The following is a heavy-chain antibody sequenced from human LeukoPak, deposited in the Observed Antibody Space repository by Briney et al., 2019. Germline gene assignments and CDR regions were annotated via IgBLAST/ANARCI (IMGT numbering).Heavy chain of an antibody. CDR3: AKEQDNLLLLSHFEY. CDR2: VSGDGQRT. D-gene: IGHD1-14*01. CDR1: GFTTTNYA. V-gene: IGHV3-23*01. J-gene: IGHJ4*02. Sequence: PGGSLRLSCAASGFTTTNYAMNWVRQAPGKGLQWVSAVSGDGQRTFYADSVKGRFTIFRDNSMNTLSLQMNSLRVEDTAVYYCAKEQDNLLLLSHFEYWARESWSPSPQ.